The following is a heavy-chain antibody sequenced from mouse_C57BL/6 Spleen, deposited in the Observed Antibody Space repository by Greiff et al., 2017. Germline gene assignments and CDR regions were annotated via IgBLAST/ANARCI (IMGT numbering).Heavy chain of an antibody. J-gene: IGHJ4*01. Sequence: VQLKESGGGLVQPKGSLKLSCAASGFTFNTYAMHWVRQAPGKGLEWVARIRSKSSNYATYYADSVKDRFTISRNDSQSMLYLQMNNLNTEDTAMYYCWRDYGSSPFYAMGCWGQGASVTVSS. V-gene: IGHV10-3*01. CDR3: WRDYGSSPFYAMGC. CDR2: IRSKSSNYAT. D-gene: IGHD1-1*01. CDR1: GFTFNTYA.